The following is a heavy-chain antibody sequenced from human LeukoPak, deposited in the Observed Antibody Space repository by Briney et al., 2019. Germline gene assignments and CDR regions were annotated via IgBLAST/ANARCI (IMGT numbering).Heavy chain of an antibody. V-gene: IGHV4-59*01. CDR1: GGSINTYY. J-gene: IGHJ4*02. CDR2: IFYSGST. D-gene: IGHD4-23*01. Sequence: SETLSLTCTVSGGSINTYYWSWIRQPPGKGLEWIGYIFYSGSTNYNPSLKSRVTISEDTSRNRISLKLRSVTAAGTAVYYCATFTVVTQYWGQGTLVTVSS. CDR3: ATFTVVTQY.